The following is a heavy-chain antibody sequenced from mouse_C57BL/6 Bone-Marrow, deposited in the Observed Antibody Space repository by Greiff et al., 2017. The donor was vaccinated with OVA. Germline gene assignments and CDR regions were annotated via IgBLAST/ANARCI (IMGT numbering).Heavy chain of an antibody. CDR1: GYTFTDHT. Sequence: QVQLQQSDAELVKPGASVKISCKVSGYTFTDHTIHWMKQRPEQGLEWIGYIYPRDGSTNYNEKFKGKATLTADKSSSTAYMQRNSLTSEDSAVYFCSRSKGLRRYFDVWGTGTTVTVSS. CDR2: IYPRDGST. CDR3: SRSKGLRRYFDV. V-gene: IGHV1-78*01. J-gene: IGHJ1*03. D-gene: IGHD3-1*01.